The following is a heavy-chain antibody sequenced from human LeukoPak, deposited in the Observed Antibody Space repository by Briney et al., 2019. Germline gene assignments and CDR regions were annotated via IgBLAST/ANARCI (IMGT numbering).Heavy chain of an antibody. CDR3: AREGGRPSPYYMDV. CDR1: GFIFDDHG. CDR2: ISWSSGII. D-gene: IGHD3-16*01. J-gene: IGHJ6*03. Sequence: GGSLRLSCAASGFIFDDHGMHWVRQAPGKGLEWVSGISWSSGIIGYADSVKGRFTISRDNAKNSLYLQMNSLRAEDTAVYYCAREGGRPSPYYMDVWGKGTTVTVSS. V-gene: IGHV3-9*01.